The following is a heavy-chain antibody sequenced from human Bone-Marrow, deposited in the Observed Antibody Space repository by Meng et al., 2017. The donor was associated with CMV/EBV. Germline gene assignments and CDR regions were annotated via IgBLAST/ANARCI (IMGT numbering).Heavy chain of an antibody. J-gene: IGHJ4*02. CDR1: GFSLSTSGMC. V-gene: IGHV2-70*20. Sequence: SGPTLVKPTQTLTLTCTFSGFSLSTSGMCVSWVRQPPGKALEWPALIDWDDDKYYSTSLKTRLTISKDTSKNQVVLTMTNMDPVDTATYYCARGPSSSAYFDYWGQGTLVTVSS. D-gene: IGHD6-13*01. CDR2: IDWDDDK. CDR3: ARGPSSSAYFDY.